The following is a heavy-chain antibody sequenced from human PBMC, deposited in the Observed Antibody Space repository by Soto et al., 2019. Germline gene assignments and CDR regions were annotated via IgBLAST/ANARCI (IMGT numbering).Heavy chain of an antibody. V-gene: IGHV3-13*05. D-gene: IGHD1-26*01. CDR1: GFSFRDYD. Sequence: EVQLVESGGGSVQPGESLRLSCGASGFSFRDYDMHWVRQRKGKGLEWVSALGAARDPYYVGSVKGRFSVSRDNAQNSLFLQMNNLRVDDTAVYFCARAYLGRLPRRADYYYAMDVWGRGTTVTVSS. J-gene: IGHJ6*02. CDR2: LGAARDP. CDR3: ARAYLGRLPRRADYYYAMDV.